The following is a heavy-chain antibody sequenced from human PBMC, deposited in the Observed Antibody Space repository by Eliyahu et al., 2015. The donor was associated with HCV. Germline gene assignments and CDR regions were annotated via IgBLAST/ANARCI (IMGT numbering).Heavy chain of an antibody. J-gene: IGHJ6*02. CDR3: AVLYGGYYLGGYYGMDV. V-gene: IGHV1-69*04. CDR1: GGTFSSXG. Sequence: QVQLVQSGAEVKKPGSSVKVSCKAXGGTFSSXGISXVRQAPGQGLEWMGXXIPXVGLANXAQKFQGRVTITADKSTSTAYMELSSLRSEDTAVYYCAVLYGGYYLGGYYGMDVWGQGTTVTVSS. D-gene: IGHD3-22*01. CDR2: XIPXVGLA.